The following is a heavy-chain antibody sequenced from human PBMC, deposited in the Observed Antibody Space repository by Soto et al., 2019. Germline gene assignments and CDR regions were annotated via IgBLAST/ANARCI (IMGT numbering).Heavy chain of an antibody. Sequence: QLQLQESGPGLVKPSKTLSLTCIVSGDSISSSSYYWGWIRQPPGKGLEWIGSISYSGSTFYNPSLKSRVSISVDTSKNQFSLKLSSVTAADTAIYYCARRRRCSGTNCSTQNDWYFDLWGRGTLVSVSS. CDR3: ARRRRCSGTNCSTQNDWYFDL. D-gene: IGHD2-15*01. CDR2: ISYSGST. J-gene: IGHJ2*01. V-gene: IGHV4-39*01. CDR1: GDSISSSSYY.